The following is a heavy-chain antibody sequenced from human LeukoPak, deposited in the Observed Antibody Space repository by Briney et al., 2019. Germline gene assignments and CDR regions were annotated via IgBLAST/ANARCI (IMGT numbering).Heavy chain of an antibody. Sequence: GGSLRLSCAASGFTFSTCTMHWVRQAPGKGLEWVAVLLYDGGQKFYADSVKGRFTISGDDSKKTLYLQMNSLRVEDTAVYYCAKESDAFDVWGQGTMVTVSS. CDR2: LLYDGGQK. J-gene: IGHJ3*01. V-gene: IGHV3-30*18. CDR1: GFTFSTCT. CDR3: AKESDAFDV.